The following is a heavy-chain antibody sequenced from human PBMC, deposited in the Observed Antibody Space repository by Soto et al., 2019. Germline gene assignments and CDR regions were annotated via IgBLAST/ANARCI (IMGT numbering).Heavy chain of an antibody. D-gene: IGHD6-13*01. CDR1: GFTFSSYA. CDR2: ISYDGSNK. V-gene: IGHV3-30-3*01. Sequence: QVQLVESGGGVVHPGRSLRLSCAASGFTFSSYAMHWVRQAPGKGLEWVAVISYDGSNKYYADSVKGRFTISRDNSKNTLYLQMNSLRAEDTAVYYCARNAYSSSWYSYFDYWGQGTLVTVSS. J-gene: IGHJ4*02. CDR3: ARNAYSSSWYSYFDY.